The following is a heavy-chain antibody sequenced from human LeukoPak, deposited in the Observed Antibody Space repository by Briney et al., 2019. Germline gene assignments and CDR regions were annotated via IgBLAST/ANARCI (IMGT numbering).Heavy chain of an antibody. D-gene: IGHD6-19*01. Sequence: QPGGSLRLSCAASGFTFSSNWMHWVRQGRGKGLVWVSRISTDGSSTTYADSVKGRFTISRDNAKNTLYVQMNSLRAEDTAVYYCSRASSSVPNLLDYWGQGTLVTVSS. CDR2: ISTDGSST. J-gene: IGHJ4*02. CDR3: SRASSSVPNLLDY. CDR1: GFTFSSNW. V-gene: IGHV3-74*01.